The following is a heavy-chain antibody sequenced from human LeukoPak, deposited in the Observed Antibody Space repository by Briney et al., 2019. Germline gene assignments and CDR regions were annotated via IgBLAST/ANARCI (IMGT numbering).Heavy chain of an antibody. D-gene: IGHD2-2*01. CDR2: MNPNSGNT. CDR1: GHTFTSYD. V-gene: IGHV1-8*01. CDR3: ARARKVGLIVVVPAAPYYFDY. Sequence: VDSVTVSCTAFGHTFTSYDINWARQAPGQGLEWMGWMNPNSGNTGYAQKFQGRVTMTRNTSISTAYMELSSLRSEDTAVYYCARARKVGLIVVVPAAPYYFDYWGQGTLVTVSS. J-gene: IGHJ4*02.